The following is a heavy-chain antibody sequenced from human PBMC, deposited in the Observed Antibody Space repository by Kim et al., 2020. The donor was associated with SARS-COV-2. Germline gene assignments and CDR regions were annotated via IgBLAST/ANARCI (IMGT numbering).Heavy chain of an antibody. D-gene: IGHD3-9*01. CDR2: IIPIFGTA. V-gene: IGHV1-69*13. J-gene: IGHJ4*02. CDR3: ARDEGSGFDWGFDY. Sequence: SVKVSCKASGGTFSSYAISWVRQAPGQGLEWMGGIIPIFGTANYAQKFQGRVTITADESTSTAYMELSSLRSEDTAVYYCARDEGSGFDWGFDYWGQGTLVTVSS. CDR1: GGTFSSYA.